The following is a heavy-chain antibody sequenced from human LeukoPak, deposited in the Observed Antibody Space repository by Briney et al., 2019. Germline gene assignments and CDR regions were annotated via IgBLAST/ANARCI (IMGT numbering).Heavy chain of an antibody. D-gene: IGHD3-16*01. J-gene: IGHJ6*04. CDR2: INSDGTTT. Sequence: GGSLRLSCAASGFTFSTYYMHWVRQAPGKGLVWVSRINSDGTTTTYADSVRGRFTISRDNAKNTLYLQMNSLRAEDTAVYYCARVLGHYYGMDVWGKGTTVTVSS. V-gene: IGHV3-74*01. CDR1: GFTFSTYY. CDR3: ARVLGHYYGMDV.